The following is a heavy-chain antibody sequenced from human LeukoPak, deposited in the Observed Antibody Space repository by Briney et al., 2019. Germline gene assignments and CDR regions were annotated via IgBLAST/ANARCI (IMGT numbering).Heavy chain of an antibody. V-gene: IGHV4-4*07. CDR1: GGSINSYY. J-gene: IGHJ4*02. CDR3: ARDGPRWELTPFDY. CDR2: IYTSGST. D-gene: IGHD1-26*01. Sequence: SETLSLTCTVSGGSINSYYWSWIRQPAGKGLEWIGRIYTSGSTNYNPSLESRVTMSLDTSNNQFSLKLSSVTAADTAMYYCARDGPRWELTPFDYWGQGTLVTVSS.